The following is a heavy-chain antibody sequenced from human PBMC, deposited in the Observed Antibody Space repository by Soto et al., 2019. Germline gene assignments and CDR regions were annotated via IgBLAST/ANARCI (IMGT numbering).Heavy chain of an antibody. V-gene: IGHV1-18*01. CDR2: ISPFNGNT. CDR1: GYSFTSYG. Sequence: ASVKVSCKASGYSFTSYGISWVRQAPGQGLEWMGWISPFNGNTYYAQEFQGRVTVTTDTSTSTVYMEMRSLRSDDTAVYYCASSDYDFWSGLGGMVRGVIAYYYGMDVWGQGTTVTVSS. D-gene: IGHD3-3*01. CDR3: ASSDYDFWSGLGGMVRGVIAYYYGMDV. J-gene: IGHJ6*02.